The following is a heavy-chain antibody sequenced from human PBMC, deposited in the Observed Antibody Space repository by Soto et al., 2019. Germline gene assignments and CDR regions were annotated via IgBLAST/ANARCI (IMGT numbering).Heavy chain of an antibody. Sequence: ASVKVSCKASGFTFTGYYIHWVRQAPGQGLEWMGWIRSNGGDPKYSQKFQDRVTMTRDTSMNTVYMQLSRLRSDDTAVYYCARDERSYGEPPFDYWGQGTRVTVSS. CDR3: ARDERSYGEPPFDY. CDR2: IRSNGGDP. D-gene: IGHD3-16*01. CDR1: GFTFTGYY. V-gene: IGHV1-2*02. J-gene: IGHJ4*02.